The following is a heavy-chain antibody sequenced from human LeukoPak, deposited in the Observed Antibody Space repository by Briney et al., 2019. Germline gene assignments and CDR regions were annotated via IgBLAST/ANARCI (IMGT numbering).Heavy chain of an antibody. D-gene: IGHD5-12*01. CDR3: TTTYIVASTRKFGDY. J-gene: IGHJ4*02. CDR1: GFIFSNAW. V-gene: IGHV3-15*01. CDR2: IKSKTEGGTT. Sequence: GGSLRLSCAASGFIFSNAWMNWVRQAPGKGLEWVGRIKSKTEGGTTDYAAPVKGRFTISRDDSQNTVDPQISSLTAEDTAMYFCTTTYIVASTRKFGDYWGQGTLVVASS.